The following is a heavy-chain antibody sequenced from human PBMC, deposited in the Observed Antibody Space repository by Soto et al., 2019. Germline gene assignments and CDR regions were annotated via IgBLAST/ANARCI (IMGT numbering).Heavy chain of an antibody. CDR3: AREGYSSGYYYYYGMDV. CDR2: IYYSGST. D-gene: IGHD3-22*01. CDR1: GGSISSYY. V-gene: IGHV4-59*01. J-gene: IGHJ6*02. Sequence: LSLTCTVSGGSISSYYWSWIRQPPGKGLEWIGYIYYSGSTNYNPSLKSRVTISVDTSKNQFSLKLSSVTAADTAVYYCAREGYSSGYYYYYGMDVWGQGTTVTVSS.